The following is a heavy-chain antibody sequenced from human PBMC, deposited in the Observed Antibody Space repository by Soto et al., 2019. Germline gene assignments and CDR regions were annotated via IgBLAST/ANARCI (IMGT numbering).Heavy chain of an antibody. J-gene: IGHJ4*02. CDR2: ISGGGDRT. Sequence: EVQLLESGGGLVQPGGSVRLSCVASGFTFSSFAMSWVRQVPGRGLEWVSAISGGGDRTHYVDSVKGRFTISRDRSKKTLYLFMHGRRAEDTAVYFCAKEGQYNWFLEYLGQGALVNVFS. CDR3: AKEGQYNWFLEY. V-gene: IGHV3-23*01. CDR1: GFTFSSFA. D-gene: IGHD1-1*01.